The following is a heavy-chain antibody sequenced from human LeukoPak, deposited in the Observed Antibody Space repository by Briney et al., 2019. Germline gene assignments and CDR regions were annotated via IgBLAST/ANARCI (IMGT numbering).Heavy chain of an antibody. CDR1: GFTFSNAW. CDR2: IKSKTDGGTT. Sequence: GGSLRLSCAASGFTFSNAWMSWVRQAPGKGLEWVGRIKSKTDGGTTDYAAPVKGRFTISRDDSKNTLYLQMNSLKTEDIAVYYCTTAPGVVVVAATHYYYGMDVWGKGTTVTVSS. J-gene: IGHJ6*04. CDR3: TTAPGVVVVAATHYYYGMDV. V-gene: IGHV3-15*01. D-gene: IGHD2-15*01.